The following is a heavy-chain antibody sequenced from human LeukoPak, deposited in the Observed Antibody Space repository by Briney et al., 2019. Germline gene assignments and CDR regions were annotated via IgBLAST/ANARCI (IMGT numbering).Heavy chain of an antibody. V-gene: IGHV3-74*01. CDR1: GFTFSRYS. D-gene: IGHD2-2*01. CDR2: VNSDGSGT. Sequence: PGGSLRLSCAASGFTFSRYSMHWVRHAPGKGLVWVSHVNSDGSGTDYADSVKGRFTISRDNAKNSLYLQMNSLRAEDTAVYFCARSGYSSTWYLQNFELDYWGQGTLVTVSS. J-gene: IGHJ4*02. CDR3: ARSGYSSTWYLQNFELDY.